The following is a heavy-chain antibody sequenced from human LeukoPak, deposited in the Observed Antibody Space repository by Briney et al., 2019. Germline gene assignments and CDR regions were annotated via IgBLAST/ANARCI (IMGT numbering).Heavy chain of an antibody. CDR3: AREGEITICGVVPRPPDY. CDR1: GGSFSGYY. V-gene: IGHV4-34*01. CDR2: INHSGST. J-gene: IGHJ4*02. D-gene: IGHD3-3*01. Sequence: SETLSLTCALYGGSFSGYYWSWIRPSPGKGLGCSWEINHSGSTNYNPSPQRRVTTSVYTSKKKFSLKRSSVTAAVTPVYFCAREGEITICGVVPRPPDYWGQGTLVTVSS.